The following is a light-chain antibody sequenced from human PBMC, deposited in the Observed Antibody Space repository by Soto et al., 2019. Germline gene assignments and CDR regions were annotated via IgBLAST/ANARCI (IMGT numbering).Light chain of an antibody. CDR1: TGAVTSGHY. V-gene: IGLV7-46*01. CDR2: DIS. Sequence: QTVVTQEPSLTVSPGGTVTITCGSSTGAVTSGHYPYWFQQKPGQAPRTLIYDISKKHSWTPARFSGSLLGGKAALTLSGAQSEDEADYYFFLIYSGSRVFGGGTKVTVL. J-gene: IGLJ2*01. CDR3: FLIYSGSRV.